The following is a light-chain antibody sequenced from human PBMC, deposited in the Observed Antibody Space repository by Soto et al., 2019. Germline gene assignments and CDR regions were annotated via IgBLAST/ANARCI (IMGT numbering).Light chain of an antibody. V-gene: IGLV2-14*01. J-gene: IGLJ1*01. Sequence: QSVLTQPASGSGSLGQSITISCTGTSRDVGGYNHVSWYHNQPGRAPKLRIYEVTNRSSRGSNHFSGSKSGNTASLTISGLQAEDEADYYCSSYTSRSTYGFGSRTK. CDR3: SSYTSRSTYG. CDR2: EVT. CDR1: SRDVGGYNH.